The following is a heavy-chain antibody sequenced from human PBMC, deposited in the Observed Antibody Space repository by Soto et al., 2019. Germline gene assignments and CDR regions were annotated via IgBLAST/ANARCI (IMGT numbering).Heavy chain of an antibody. D-gene: IGHD1-7*01. J-gene: IGHJ4*02. CDR2: SKSQSDGGTV. CDR1: GFTFNSAW. V-gene: IGHV3-15*01. CDR3: EPTSIRHNWHSL. Sequence: PGGSLRLACAASGFTFNSAWMSWVRQPAGRGLEWLGRSKSQSDGGTVASAAAVKGRFTISRDDANNTMYLQMNRLMPEDTAVYYCEPTSIRHNWHSLWGRRTLDTDSS.